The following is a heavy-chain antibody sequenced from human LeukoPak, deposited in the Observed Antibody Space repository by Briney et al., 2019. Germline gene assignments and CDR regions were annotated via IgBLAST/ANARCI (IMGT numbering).Heavy chain of an antibody. CDR2: MNPNSGNT. V-gene: IGHV1-8*03. Sequence: GASVKVSCKASGYTFTSFDINWVRQATGKGLEWMGWMNPNSGNTGYAQKFQGRVTITRNASISTAYMELSSLRSEDTAVYYCARSVTGHAGYNWFDPWGQGTLVTVSS. CDR1: GYTFTSFD. CDR3: ARSVTGHAGYNWFDP. J-gene: IGHJ5*02. D-gene: IGHD1-20*01.